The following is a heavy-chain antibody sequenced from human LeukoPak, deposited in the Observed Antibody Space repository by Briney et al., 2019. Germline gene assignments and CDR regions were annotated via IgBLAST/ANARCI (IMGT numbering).Heavy chain of an antibody. D-gene: IGHD2-21*01. V-gene: IGHV3-7*01. CDR1: GFTFSSYW. J-gene: IGHJ4*02. CDR2: IKQDESEK. CDR3: ARDNGYCSVDY. Sequence: GGSLRLSCAASGFTFSSYWMTWARQAPGKGLEWVANIKQDESEKYYGDSVRGRFTISRDNAQNSLYLQMNSLRAEDTAVYYCARDNGYCSVDYWGQGTLVTVSS.